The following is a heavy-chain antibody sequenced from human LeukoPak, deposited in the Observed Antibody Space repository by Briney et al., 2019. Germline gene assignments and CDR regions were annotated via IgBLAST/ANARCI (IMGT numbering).Heavy chain of an antibody. CDR2: IYPRGST. CDR3: ARFSPRAMGNYLDF. CDR1: GGSISSGSYS. Sequence: SQTLSLTCAVSGGSISSGSYSRSWIRQPPGKGLEWIGYIYPRGSTYYNPSLKSRVILSLDKSANQFSLNLSSVTAADTAVYYCARFSPRAMGNYLDFWGQGTLVTVSS. D-gene: IGHD7-27*01. J-gene: IGHJ4*02. V-gene: IGHV4-30-2*01.